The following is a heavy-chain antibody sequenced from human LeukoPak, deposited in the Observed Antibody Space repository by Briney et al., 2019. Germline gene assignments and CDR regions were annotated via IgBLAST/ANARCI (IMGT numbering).Heavy chain of an antibody. J-gene: IGHJ4*02. D-gene: IGHD3-3*01. CDR3: ARAGDFWSGYYLVDY. Sequence: ASVKVSCKASGYTFTGYYMHWVRQAPGQGLEWMGRINPNSGGTNYAQKFQGRVTMTRDTSISTAYMELSRLRSDDTAVYYRARAGDFWSGYYLVDYWGQGTLVTVSS. CDR2: INPNSGGT. V-gene: IGHV1-2*06. CDR1: GYTFTGYY.